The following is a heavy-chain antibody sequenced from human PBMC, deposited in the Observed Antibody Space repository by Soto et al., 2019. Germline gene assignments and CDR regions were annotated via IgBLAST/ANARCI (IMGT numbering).Heavy chain of an antibody. V-gene: IGHV3-21*01. J-gene: IGHJ4*02. CDR3: ARVLNYDYVWGSYRYAASDFDY. CDR1: GFTFSSYS. D-gene: IGHD3-16*02. CDR2: ISSSSSYI. Sequence: GGSLRLSCAASGFTFSSYSMNWVRQAPGKGLEWVSSISSSSSYIYYADSVKGRFTISRDNAKNSLYLQMNSLRAEDTAVYYCARVLNYDYVWGSYRYAASDFDYWGQGTLVPSPQ.